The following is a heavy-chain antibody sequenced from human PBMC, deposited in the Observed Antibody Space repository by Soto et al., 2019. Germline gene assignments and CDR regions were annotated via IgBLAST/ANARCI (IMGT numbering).Heavy chain of an antibody. J-gene: IGHJ6*02. CDR2: ISYDGSNK. CDR3: AKGIDATRYYYYGMDV. Sequence: PGGSLRLSWAASGFTFSSYGMHWVRQAPGKGLEWVAVISYDGSNKYYADSVKGRFTISRDNSKNTLYLQMNSLRAEDTAVYYCAKGIDATRYYYYGMDVWGQGTTVTVSS. D-gene: IGHD2-15*01. V-gene: IGHV3-30*18. CDR1: GFTFSSYG.